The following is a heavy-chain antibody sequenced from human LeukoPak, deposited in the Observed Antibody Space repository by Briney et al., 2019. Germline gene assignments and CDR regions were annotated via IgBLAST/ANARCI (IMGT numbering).Heavy chain of an antibody. D-gene: IGHD6-19*01. CDR3: VNERAGSFDY. CDR1: GFTFGDYA. J-gene: IGHJ4*02. Sequence: GGSLRLSCTASGFTFGDYAMSWVRQAPGKGLEWVGSSRSKVYGGTAEYAASVKGRFTISRDESRNIAYVQMNSLKTEDTAVYYCVNERAGSFDYWGQGTLVTVSS. CDR2: SRSKVYGGTA. V-gene: IGHV3-49*04.